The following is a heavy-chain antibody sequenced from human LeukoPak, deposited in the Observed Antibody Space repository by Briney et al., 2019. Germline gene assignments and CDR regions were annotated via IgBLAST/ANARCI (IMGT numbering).Heavy chain of an antibody. CDR3: ARSSVYYYDSSDAFDI. V-gene: IGHV1-3*01. CDR2: INAGNGNT. J-gene: IGHJ3*02. D-gene: IGHD3-22*01. Sequence: ASVKVSCKASGYTFTSYAMHWVRQAPGQRLEWMGWINAGNGNTKYSQKFQGRVTITRDTSASTAYMELSSLRSEDTAVNYCARSSVYYYDSSDAFDIWGQGTMVTVSS. CDR1: GYTFTSYA.